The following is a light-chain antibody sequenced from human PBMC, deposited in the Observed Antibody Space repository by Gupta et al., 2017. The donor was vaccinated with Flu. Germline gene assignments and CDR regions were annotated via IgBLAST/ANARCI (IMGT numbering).Light chain of an antibody. J-gene: IGKJ1*01. CDR2: KAS. V-gene: IGKV1-5*03. CDR3: QQYDLYWT. Sequence: RVTITCRASQSVSSRLTWYQQKPGKAPKLLIYKASTLESGVPSRFSGSGSGTEFTLTISSLQPDDFATYYCQQYDLYWTFGQGTKVEIK. CDR1: QSVSSR.